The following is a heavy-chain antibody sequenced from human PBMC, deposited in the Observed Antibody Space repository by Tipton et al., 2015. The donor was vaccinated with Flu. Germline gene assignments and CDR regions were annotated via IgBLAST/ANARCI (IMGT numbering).Heavy chain of an antibody. V-gene: IGHV4-31*02. Sequence: LRLSCTVSGGPIGSGGDFWSWIRQRPGKGLEWIGSIFYTGSTYYKASLESRLSISVDTSKNQFSLRLVSMTAADTGIYYCARDQGFGGGLTYNYYALDVWGQGTTVTVSS. J-gene: IGHJ6*02. CDR2: IFYTGST. CDR3: ARDQGFGGGLTYNYYALDV. D-gene: IGHD3-10*01. CDR1: GGPIGSGGDF.